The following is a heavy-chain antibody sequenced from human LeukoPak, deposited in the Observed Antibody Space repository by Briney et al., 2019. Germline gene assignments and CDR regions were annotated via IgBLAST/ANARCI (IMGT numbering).Heavy chain of an antibody. CDR1: GYTFTSYD. J-gene: IGHJ5*02. V-gene: IGHV1-8*01. CDR3: ARGTYYYDSSATSEGFDP. CDR2: ISAYNGNT. Sequence: GASVKVSCKASGYTFTSYDINWVRQAPGQGLEWMGWISAYNGNTNYAQKFQGRVTITRNTSISTAYMELSSLRSEDTAVYYCARGTYYYDSSATSEGFDPWGQGTLVTVSS. D-gene: IGHD3-22*01.